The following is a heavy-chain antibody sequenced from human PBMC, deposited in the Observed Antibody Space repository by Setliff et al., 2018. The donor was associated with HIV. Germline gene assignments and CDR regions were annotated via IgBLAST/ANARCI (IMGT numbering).Heavy chain of an antibody. CDR2: IQITGNT. D-gene: IGHD6-19*01. Sequence: SETLSLTCSLSPGSINRGNYYWTWIRQSAGKGLEWIGHIQITGNTYYNPSLKSRVTISLDTTRNQFSLKLSSLTAADTAVYYCARGRTQWPNYNYFDPWGLGTLVTVSS. CDR1: PGSINRGNYY. CDR3: ARGRTQWPNYNYFDP. J-gene: IGHJ5*02. V-gene: IGHV4-61*09.